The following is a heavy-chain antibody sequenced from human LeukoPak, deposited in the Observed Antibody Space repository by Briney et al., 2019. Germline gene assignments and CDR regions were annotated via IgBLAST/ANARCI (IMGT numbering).Heavy chain of an antibody. CDR1: GFTFSSYD. CDR2: INTAGDT. Sequence: GGSLRLSCVASGFTFSSYDMHWVRQATGKGLEWVSGINTAGDTYYPGSVKGRFTISRENAKNSLYLQMNSLRAGDTAVYYCARGIPGGFDYWGQGTLVTVSS. D-gene: IGHD1-14*01. CDR3: ARGIPGGFDY. J-gene: IGHJ4*02. V-gene: IGHV3-13*01.